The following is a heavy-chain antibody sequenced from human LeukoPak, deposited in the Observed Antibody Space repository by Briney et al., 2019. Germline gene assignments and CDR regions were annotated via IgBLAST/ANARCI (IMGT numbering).Heavy chain of an antibody. Sequence: GGSLRLSCAASGFTFSGYSMNWVRQAPGKGLEWVSSIDSSGRDTFHADSVKGRFAISRDNAKKSLYLQMNSLRDEDTAVYYCAREASRIQDIDVWGQGTTVTVSS. CDR1: GFTFSGYS. V-gene: IGHV3-21*01. D-gene: IGHD5-18*01. CDR2: IDSSGRDT. CDR3: AREASRIQDIDV. J-gene: IGHJ6*02.